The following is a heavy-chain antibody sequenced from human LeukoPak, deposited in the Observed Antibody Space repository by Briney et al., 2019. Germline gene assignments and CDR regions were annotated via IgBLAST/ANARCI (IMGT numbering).Heavy chain of an antibody. CDR3: TTDRGITSMSIFGY. CDR2: IKSKTDGGTI. CDR1: GFSFSHAW. Sequence: GGSLRLSCAASGFSFSHAWMTWVRQAPGKGREWIGRIKSKTDGGTIDYAAPVKGRVTISRDDSENTLYLQMNSLRTEDTAVYYCTTDRGITSMSIFGYWGQGTLVTVSS. V-gene: IGHV3-15*01. J-gene: IGHJ4*02. D-gene: IGHD3-3*01.